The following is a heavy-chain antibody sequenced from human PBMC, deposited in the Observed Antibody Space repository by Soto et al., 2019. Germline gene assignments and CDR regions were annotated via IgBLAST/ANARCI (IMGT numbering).Heavy chain of an antibody. Sequence: EVQLVESGGGLVQPGGSLRLSCAASGFTFTDYWMHWVRQAPGKGLVWVSRIRGAGNSINNADSVRGRFIISRDNSKNTLYLQMSSLRVEDTAVYYCARGVRGHYGFDVWGQGTMVTVSS. J-gene: IGHJ3*01. CDR2: IRGAGNSI. D-gene: IGHD3-10*01. V-gene: IGHV3-74*01. CDR3: ARGVRGHYGFDV. CDR1: GFTFTDYW.